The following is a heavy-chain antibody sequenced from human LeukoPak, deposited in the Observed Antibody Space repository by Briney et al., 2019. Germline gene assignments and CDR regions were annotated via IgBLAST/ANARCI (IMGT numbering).Heavy chain of an antibody. D-gene: IGHD3-22*01. Sequence: GGSLRLSCVASGFTFNIYAMGWVRQAPGKGLEWVSSITSRDGTTFYTDSVKGRFTISRDNSKNTLYLQLNSVRAEDTAVYYCARDRPNYYHSSGHYYRRDGDFWGQGTLVTVSS. CDR2: ITSRDGTT. CDR3: ARDRPNYYHSSGHYYRRDGDF. CDR1: GFTFNIYA. V-gene: IGHV3-23*01. J-gene: IGHJ4*02.